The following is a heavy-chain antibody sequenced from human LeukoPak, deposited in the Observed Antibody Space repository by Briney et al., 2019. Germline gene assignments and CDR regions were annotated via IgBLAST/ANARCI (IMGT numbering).Heavy chain of an antibody. CDR1: GFTFSSYA. CDR3: AKDQLLVPHAFDI. D-gene: IGHD6-19*01. CDR2: ISGSGGST. J-gene: IGHJ3*02. V-gene: IGHV3-23*01. Sequence: GGSLRLSRAASGFTFSSYAMSWVRQAPGKGLEWVSAISGSGGSTYYADSVKGRFTISRDNSKNTLYLQMNSLRAEDTAVYYCAKDQLLVPHAFDIWGQGTMVTVSS.